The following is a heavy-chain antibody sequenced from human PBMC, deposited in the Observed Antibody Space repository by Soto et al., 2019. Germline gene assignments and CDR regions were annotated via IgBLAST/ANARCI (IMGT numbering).Heavy chain of an antibody. CDR3: EKGSSGWYERFDY. V-gene: IGHV3-23*01. D-gene: IGHD6-19*01. CDR1: GFTFSSYA. Sequence: EVQLLESGGGLVQHGGSLRLSCAASGFTFSSYAMSWVRQAPGKGLGWVSAISGSGGSTYYADSVKGRFTISRDNSRNTLYLQINSLRAEDKAVYYCEKGSSGWYERFDYRGQGTLVTVSS. CDR2: ISGSGGST. J-gene: IGHJ4*02.